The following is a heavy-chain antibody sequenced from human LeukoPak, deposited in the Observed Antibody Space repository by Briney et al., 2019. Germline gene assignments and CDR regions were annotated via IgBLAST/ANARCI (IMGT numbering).Heavy chain of an antibody. CDR3: ARELANYYDSSGYYDY. Sequence: PGGSLRLSCAASGFTVSSNYMSWVRQAPGKGLEWVSVIYSGGSTYYADSVKGRFTISRDNSKNTLYLQMNSLRAEDTAVYYCARELANYYDSSGYYDYWGQGTLVTVSS. V-gene: IGHV3-66*01. CDR2: IYSGGST. CDR1: GFTVSSNY. J-gene: IGHJ4*02. D-gene: IGHD3-22*01.